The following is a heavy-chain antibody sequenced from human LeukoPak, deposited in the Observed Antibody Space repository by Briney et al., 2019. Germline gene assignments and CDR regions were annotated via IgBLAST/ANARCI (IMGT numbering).Heavy chain of an antibody. CDR2: INPNSGGT. Sequence: GSSVKVSCKASGGTFTGYYMHWVRQAPGQGLEWMGWINPNSGGTNYAQKFQGRVTMTRDTSISTAYMELSRLRSDDTAVYYCARESDIVATLSDWGQGTLVTVSS. CDR3: ARESDIVATLSD. V-gene: IGHV1-2*02. CDR1: GGTFTGYY. D-gene: IGHD5-12*01. J-gene: IGHJ4*02.